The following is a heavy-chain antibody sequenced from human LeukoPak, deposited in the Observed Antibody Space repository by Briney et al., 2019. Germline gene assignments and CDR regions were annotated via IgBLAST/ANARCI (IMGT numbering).Heavy chain of an antibody. Sequence: PSETLSLTCTVSGGSIRSYYWSWIRQPPGKGLEWIGEINHSGSTNYNPSLKSRVTISVDTSKNQFSLKLSSVTAADTAVYYCARETSQKGAHYMDVWGKGTTITISS. CDR2: INHSGST. J-gene: IGHJ6*03. CDR3: ARETSQKGAHYMDV. CDR1: GGSIRSYY. V-gene: IGHV4-59*01. D-gene: IGHD3-16*01.